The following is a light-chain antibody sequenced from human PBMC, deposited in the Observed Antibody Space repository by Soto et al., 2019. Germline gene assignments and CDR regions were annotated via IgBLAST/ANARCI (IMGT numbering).Light chain of an antibody. CDR3: AAWDDSLNGPV. CDR2: GNN. CDR1: SSNIGSKT. J-gene: IGLJ2*01. V-gene: IGLV1-44*01. Sequence: QSVLTQPPSASGTPGQRVTISCSGSSSNIGSKTVSWYQQLPGTAPKLLICGNNQRPSGVPDRFSGSKSGTSASLAISGLQSEDEDDYYCAAWDDSLNGPVFGGGTKLTVL.